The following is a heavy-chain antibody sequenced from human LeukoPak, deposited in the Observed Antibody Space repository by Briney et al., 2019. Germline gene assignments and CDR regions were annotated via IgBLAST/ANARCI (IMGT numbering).Heavy chain of an antibody. CDR1: GDSISRDY. J-gene: IGHJ4*02. CDR2: FYTSGST. CDR3: AHGGNSGSYSEH. Sequence: SDTLSLTCTVSGDSISRDYWTWIRQPAGKGLEWIGRFYTSGSTDYNPSLESRVSISVDTSKNQSSLKLSSVTAADTAMYYCAHGGNSGSYSEHWGPGILVTVSS. V-gene: IGHV4-4*07. D-gene: IGHD1-26*01.